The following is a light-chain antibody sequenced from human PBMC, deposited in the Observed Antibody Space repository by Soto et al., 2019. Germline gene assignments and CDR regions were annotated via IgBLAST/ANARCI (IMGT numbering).Light chain of an antibody. V-gene: IGKV1-9*01. CDR2: AAS. CDR3: QQRNSYPRT. CDR1: QGINIF. Sequence: DIQLTQSPSFLSASVGDRFTITCLASQGINIFLAWFQQKPGKAPNLLISAASTLQSGVPSRFSGSGSETEFTLTITSLQPEDSATYYCQQRNSYPRTFGQGTKVDIK. J-gene: IGKJ2*01.